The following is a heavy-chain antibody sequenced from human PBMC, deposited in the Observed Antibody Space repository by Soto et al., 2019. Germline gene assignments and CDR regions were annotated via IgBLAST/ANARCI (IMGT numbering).Heavy chain of an antibody. V-gene: IGHV3-15*07. Sequence: GGSLRLSCAASGFTFSNAWMNWVRQAPGKGLEWVGRIKSKTDGGTTDYAAPVKGRFTISRDDSKNTLYLQMNSLKTEDTAVYYCTTRDLITIFGVVITNHDAFDIWGQGTMVTVSS. CDR1: GFTFSNAW. CDR3: TTRDLITIFGVVITNHDAFDI. CDR2: IKSKTDGGTT. D-gene: IGHD3-3*01. J-gene: IGHJ3*02.